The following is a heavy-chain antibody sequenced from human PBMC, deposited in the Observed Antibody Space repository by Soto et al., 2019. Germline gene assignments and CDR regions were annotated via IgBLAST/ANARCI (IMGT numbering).Heavy chain of an antibody. J-gene: IGHJ4*02. V-gene: IGHV4-59*08. D-gene: IGHD3-3*01. Sequence: PSETLSLTCTVSGGSISSYYWSWIRQPPGKGLEWIGYIYYSGSTNYNPSLKSRVTISVDTSKNQFSLKLSSVTAADTAVYYCARIKRRDHYDFWSGALDYWGQGTLVTVPQ. CDR1: GGSISSYY. CDR3: ARIKRRDHYDFWSGALDY. CDR2: IYYSGST.